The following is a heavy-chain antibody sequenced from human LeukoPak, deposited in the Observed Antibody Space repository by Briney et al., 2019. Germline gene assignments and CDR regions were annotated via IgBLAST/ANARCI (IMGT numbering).Heavy chain of an antibody. CDR2: ISGGGTTI. V-gene: IGHV3-11*01. CDR1: GFTFSDYY. CDR3: VRDPISPQLEETA. D-gene: IGHD1-1*01. Sequence: GGSLRLSCAASGFTFSDYYMNWVRQAPGKGLECVSSISGGGTTIFYADSVKGRFTVSRDNAKNSLYLQMNSLRDEDTAVYYCVRDPISPQLEETAWGKGTTVIVSS. J-gene: IGHJ6*04.